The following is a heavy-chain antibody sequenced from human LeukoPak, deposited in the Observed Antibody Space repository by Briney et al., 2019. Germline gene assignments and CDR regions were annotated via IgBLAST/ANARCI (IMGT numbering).Heavy chain of an antibody. CDR2: IYYSGST. CDR3: ARVVEAAALYYYYGMDV. J-gene: IGHJ6*02. D-gene: IGHD6-13*01. CDR1: GGSISSYY. V-gene: IGHV4-59*01. Sequence: SETLSLTCTVSGGSISSYYWSWIRQPPGKGLEWIGYIYYSGSTNYNPSLKSRVTISVDTSKNQFSLKLSSVTAADTAVYYCARVVEAAALYYYYGMDVWGQGTTVTASS.